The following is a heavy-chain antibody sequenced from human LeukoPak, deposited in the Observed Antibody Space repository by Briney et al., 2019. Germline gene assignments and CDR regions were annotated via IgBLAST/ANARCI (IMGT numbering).Heavy chain of an antibody. V-gene: IGHV1-8*01. Sequence: ASVKVSCKASGYTFTSYDINWVRQATGQGLEWMGWMNPNSSNTGYAQKFQGRVTMTKNTSISTAYMDLTSLRSEDTAVYYCARALSWTTESYYYMDVWGKGTTVTVS. CDR3: ARALSWTTESYYYMDV. J-gene: IGHJ6*03. CDR2: MNPNSSNT. CDR1: GYTFTSYD. D-gene: IGHD3/OR15-3a*01.